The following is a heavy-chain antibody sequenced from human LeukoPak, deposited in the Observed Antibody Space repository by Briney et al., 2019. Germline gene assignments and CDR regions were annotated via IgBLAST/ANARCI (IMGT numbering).Heavy chain of an antibody. Sequence: GASVKVPCKASGYTFTSYGISWVRQAPGQGLEWMGWISAYNGNTNYAQKLQGRVTMTTDTSTSTAYMELRSLRSDDTAVYYCARLVEMATVSYYFDYWGQGTLVTVSS. V-gene: IGHV1-18*01. D-gene: IGHD5-24*01. CDR2: ISAYNGNT. CDR3: ARLVEMATVSYYFDY. J-gene: IGHJ4*02. CDR1: GYTFTSYG.